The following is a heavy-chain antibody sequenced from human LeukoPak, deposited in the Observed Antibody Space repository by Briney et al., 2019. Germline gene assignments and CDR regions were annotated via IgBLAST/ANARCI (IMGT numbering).Heavy chain of an antibody. V-gene: IGHV3-21*01. D-gene: IGHD5-24*01. Sequence: GGSLRLSCAASGFTLSSYNMNWVRQAPGKGLEWVSSISSSSSYIYYADSVRGRFTISRDNAKNSLYLQMNSLRAEDTAVYYCARGRDGSQSPIDDWGQGTLVTVSS. CDR3: ARGRDGSQSPIDD. CDR1: GFTLSSYN. CDR2: ISSSSSYI. J-gene: IGHJ4*02.